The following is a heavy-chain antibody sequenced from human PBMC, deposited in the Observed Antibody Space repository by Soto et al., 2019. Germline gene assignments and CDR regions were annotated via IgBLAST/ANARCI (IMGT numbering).Heavy chain of an antibody. CDR2: TTWNSDII. Sequence: EVQLVESGGGLVQPGRSLRLSCTASGFTFDEYAMHWVRQPLGKGLEWVSGTTWNSDIIAYADSVKGRFTISSDNAKNSLYLQMNSLRAEDTALYYCVRVNASGPYYSGMDVWGQGTTVTVSS. D-gene: IGHD6-19*01. V-gene: IGHV3-9*01. CDR1: GFTFDEYA. J-gene: IGHJ6*02. CDR3: VRVNASGPYYSGMDV.